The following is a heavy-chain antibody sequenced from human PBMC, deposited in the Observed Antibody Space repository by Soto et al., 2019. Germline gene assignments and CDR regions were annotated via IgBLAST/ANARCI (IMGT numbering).Heavy chain of an antibody. CDR3: ARAPLLLWFGELQEPNYYYYGMDV. V-gene: IGHV1-69*06. D-gene: IGHD3-10*01. CDR2: IIPIFGTA. CDR1: GGTFSSYA. J-gene: IGHJ6*02. Sequence: SVKVSCKASGGTFSSYAISWVRQAPGQGLEWMGGIIPIFGTANYAQKFQGRVTITADKSTSTAYMELSSLRSEDTAAYYCARAPLLLWFGELQEPNYYYYGMDVWGQGTTVTVSS.